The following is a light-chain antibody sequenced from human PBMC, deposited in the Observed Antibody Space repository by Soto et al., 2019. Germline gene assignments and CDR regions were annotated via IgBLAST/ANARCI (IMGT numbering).Light chain of an antibody. CDR3: AAWDDSLSGVV. V-gene: IGLV1-47*01. Sequence: QSVLTQPPSPSGTPGQRVTISCSGRSSNIGSNYVYWYQQLPGTVPQLLIYRNSERPSGVPDRFSGSKSGTSASLAISGLRSEDEADYYCAAWDDSLSGVVFGGGTKVTVL. J-gene: IGLJ2*01. CDR1: SSNIGSNY. CDR2: RNS.